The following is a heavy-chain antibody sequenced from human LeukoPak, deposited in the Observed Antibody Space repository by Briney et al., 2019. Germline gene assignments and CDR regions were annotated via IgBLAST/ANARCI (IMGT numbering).Heavy chain of an antibody. J-gene: IGHJ4*02. Sequence: GASVKVSCKASGYTFTHYYMHWVRQAPGQGLQWMGRINPKTGGTNYAQKFQDRVTMTGDTSISTAYMELSRLRSDDTAVYYCARRVQTTGVFDYWGQGTLVTVSS. CDR3: ARRVQTTGVFDY. D-gene: IGHD2-8*01. CDR2: INPKTGGT. V-gene: IGHV1-2*06. CDR1: GYTFTHYY.